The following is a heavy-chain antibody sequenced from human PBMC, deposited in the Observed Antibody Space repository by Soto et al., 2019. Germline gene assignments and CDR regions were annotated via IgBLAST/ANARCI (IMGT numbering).Heavy chain of an antibody. D-gene: IGHD7-27*01. Sequence: GESLKISCKGSGYSFTSYWIGWVRQMPGKGLEWMGIIYPGDSDTRYSPSFQGQVTISADKSISTAYLQWSSLKASDTAMYYCATRDTGDYYYYGMDVWGQGTTVTVSS. V-gene: IGHV5-51*01. CDR2: IYPGDSDT. CDR3: ATRDTGDYYYYGMDV. CDR1: GYSFTSYW. J-gene: IGHJ6*02.